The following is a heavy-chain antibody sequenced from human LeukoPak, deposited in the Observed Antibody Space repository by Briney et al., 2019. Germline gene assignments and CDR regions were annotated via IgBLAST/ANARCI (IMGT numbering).Heavy chain of an antibody. CDR3: ARHEDDILTGYLIDY. J-gene: IGHJ4*02. CDR1: GGSFSGYY. V-gene: IGHV4-34*01. D-gene: IGHD3-9*01. Sequence: SETLSLTCAVYGGSFSGYYWSWIRQPPGKGLEWIGEINHSGSTNYNPSLKSRVTISVDTSKNQFSLKLSSVTAADTAVYYCARHEDDILTGYLIDYWGQGTLVTVSS. CDR2: INHSGST.